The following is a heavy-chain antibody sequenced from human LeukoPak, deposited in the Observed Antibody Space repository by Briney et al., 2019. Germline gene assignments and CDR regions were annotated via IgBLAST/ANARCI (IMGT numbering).Heavy chain of an antibody. CDR1: GGSISSYY. V-gene: IGHV4-59*01. CDR3: ARMGSWYINWFDP. J-gene: IGHJ5*02. CDR2: IYYSGST. Sequence: SETLSLTCTVSGGSISSYYWSWIRQPPGKGLEWIGYIYYSGSTNYNPSLKSRVTISVDTSKNQFSLKLSSVPAADTAVYYCARMGSWYINWFDPWGQGTLVTVSS. D-gene: IGHD6-13*01.